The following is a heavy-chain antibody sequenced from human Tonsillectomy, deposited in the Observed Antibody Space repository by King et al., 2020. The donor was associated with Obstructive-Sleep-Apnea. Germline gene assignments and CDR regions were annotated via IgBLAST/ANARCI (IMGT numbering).Heavy chain of an antibody. V-gene: IGHV6-1*01. CDR3: ARGSSAGTYNWKPIEVCDY. Sequence: VQLQQSGPGVVKPSQTLSLTCAISGDSVSSNSAAWNWIRQSPSRGLEWLGRTYYRSKWYNDYAVSVKSRITINPDTSKNQLSLQLNSVTPEDTAVYYCARGSSAGTYNWKPIEVCDYWGQGTLGTVSS. CDR2: TYYRSKWYN. D-gene: IGHD1-20*01. CDR1: GDSVSSNSAA. J-gene: IGHJ4*02.